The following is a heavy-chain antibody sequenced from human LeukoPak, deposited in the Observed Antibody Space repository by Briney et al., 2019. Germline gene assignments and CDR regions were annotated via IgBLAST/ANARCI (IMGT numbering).Heavy chain of an antibody. CDR1: GGSISSGNW. D-gene: IGHD4-17*01. Sequence: PSETLSLTCAVSGGSISSGNWWSWVRQTPGKGLEWIGEIYHSGSTYYNPSLKSRVTISVDTSKNQFSLKLSSVTAADTAVYYCARADYGDYYYYYMDVWGKGTTVTVSS. CDR3: ARADYGDYYYYYMDV. J-gene: IGHJ6*03. V-gene: IGHV4-4*02. CDR2: IYHSGST.